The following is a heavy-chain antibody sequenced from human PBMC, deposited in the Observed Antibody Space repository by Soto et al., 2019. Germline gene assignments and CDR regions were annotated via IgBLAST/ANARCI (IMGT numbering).Heavy chain of an antibody. D-gene: IGHD3-22*01. CDR1: GFTFSSYN. J-gene: IGHJ4*02. CDR2: ISSGSSYI. V-gene: IGHV3-21*01. CDR3: ARGQNYYDSSGYYPAPFDY. Sequence: PGGSLRLSCAASGFTFSSYNMNWVRQAPGKGLEWVSSISSGSSYIYYADSMKGRFTISRDNAKNSLSLQMNSLRADDTAVYYCARGQNYYDSSGYYPAPFDYWGQGTLVTVSS.